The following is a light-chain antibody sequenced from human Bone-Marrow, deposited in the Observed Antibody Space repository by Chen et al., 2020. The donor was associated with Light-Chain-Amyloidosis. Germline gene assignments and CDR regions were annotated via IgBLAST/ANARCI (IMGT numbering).Light chain of an antibody. J-gene: IGLJ3*02. CDR2: EDD. V-gene: IGLV6-57*01. CDR1: SGSIATNY. CDR3: QYYQGRSQGV. Sequence: NFMLTQPHSVSESPGKTVIISCTRSSGSIATNYVQWYQQRPGSSPTTVIYEDDQSPSGVPDLFSGSIDRSSNSASLTITVLKTEDEADYYCQYYQGRSQGVFGGVTKLPVL.